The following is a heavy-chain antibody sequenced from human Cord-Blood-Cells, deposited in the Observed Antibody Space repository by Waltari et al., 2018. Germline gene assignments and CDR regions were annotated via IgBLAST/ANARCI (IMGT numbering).Heavy chain of an antibody. D-gene: IGHD3-3*01. CDR3: ARLNDLEWLSYFDY. J-gene: IGHJ4*02. Sequence: QLQLQESGPGLVKPSETLSLTCTVSGGSISSSSYYWGWIRQPPGKGLEWIGSIYYSGSTYYNPSLKSRVTISVDTSKNQFSLKLSSVTAADTAVYYCARLNDLEWLSYFDYWGQGTLVTVSS. CDR2: IYYSGST. CDR1: GGSISSSSYY. V-gene: IGHV4-39*01.